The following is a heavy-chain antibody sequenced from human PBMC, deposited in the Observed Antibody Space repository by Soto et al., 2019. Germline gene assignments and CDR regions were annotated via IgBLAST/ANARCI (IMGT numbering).Heavy chain of an antibody. D-gene: IGHD3-22*01. J-gene: IGHJ4*02. CDR1: GFSFSNYG. V-gene: IGHV3-33*01. CDR2: IWYDGSQT. CDR3: ADLTWGDYYLP. Sequence: PGGSLRLSCAASGFSFSNYGMHWVRQVPGKGLEWVAVIWYDGSQTFYADSVKGRFTISRDDSQNSLYLQINSLKTEDTAVYYCADLTWGDYYLPWSQGTLVTVSS.